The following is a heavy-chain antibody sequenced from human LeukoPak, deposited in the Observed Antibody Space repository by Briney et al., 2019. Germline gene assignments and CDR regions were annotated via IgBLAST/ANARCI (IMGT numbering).Heavy chain of an antibody. CDR2: ISKSGSYT. J-gene: IGHJ5*01. Sequence: GGSLRLSCAASGFTFSDYYMNWIRQAPGKGLEWVSYISKSGSYTNHADSVKGRFTISRDNSKNTLYLQMNSLRAEDTAVYYCAKGPTPSRLLWFDYWGQGTLVTVSS. CDR3: AKGPTPSRLLWFDY. CDR1: GFTFSDYY. D-gene: IGHD3-10*01. V-gene: IGHV3-11*05.